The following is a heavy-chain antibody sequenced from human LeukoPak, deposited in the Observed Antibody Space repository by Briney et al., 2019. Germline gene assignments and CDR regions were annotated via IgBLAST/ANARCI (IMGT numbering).Heavy chain of an antibody. V-gene: IGHV1-8*01. J-gene: IGHJ6*03. CDR2: MNPNSGNT. D-gene: IGHD5-18*01. CDR1: GYTFTSYD. CDR3: ARKAGYSYSPYYYYYMDV. Sequence: ASVKVSCKASGYTFTSYDINWVRQATGQGLEGMGWMNPNSGNTGYTQKFQGRVTMTRDTSISTAYMELSSLRSEDTAVYYCARKAGYSYSPYYYYYMDVWGKGTTVTVSS.